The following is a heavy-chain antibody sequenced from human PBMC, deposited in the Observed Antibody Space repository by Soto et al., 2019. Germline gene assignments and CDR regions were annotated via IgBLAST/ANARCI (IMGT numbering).Heavy chain of an antibody. J-gene: IGHJ4*02. Sequence: SEALSLTCTVSGDSISNKQWGWIRQPPGKGLEWIGYIAKSGRANHNPAPKSRVTTTIDKTKNKMSRRQRSMPGADTAVVFYGSDHMWTFDYGGQGPPGTSPQ. D-gene: IGHD1-26*01. CDR2: IAKSGRA. CDR1: GDSISNKQ. V-gene: IGHV4-4*09. CDR3: GSDHMWTFDY.